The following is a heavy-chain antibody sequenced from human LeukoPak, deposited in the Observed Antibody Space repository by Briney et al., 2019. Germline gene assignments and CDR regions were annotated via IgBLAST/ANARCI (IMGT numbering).Heavy chain of an antibody. CDR1: GFTFSTHA. D-gene: IGHD4-17*01. CDR3: VKSDRPDYADFGLGS. J-gene: IGHJ5*02. Sequence: GGSVRLSCSAPGFTFSTHAMYWVRQAPGKGLEYVSGISSNGGSTNYADSVKGRFTISRDNSKNTLYLQMCSLRAEDTDVYYCVKSDRPDYADFGLGSWGQGTLVTVSS. V-gene: IGHV3-64D*06. CDR2: ISSNGGST.